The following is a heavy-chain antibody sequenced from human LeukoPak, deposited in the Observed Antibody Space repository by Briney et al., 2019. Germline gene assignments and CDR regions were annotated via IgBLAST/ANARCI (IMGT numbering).Heavy chain of an antibody. CDR2: ISGSGGST. D-gene: IGHD2-21*02. V-gene: IGHV3-23*01. CDR1: GFTFSSYA. CDR3: AKGGRGDFDSFSFDY. J-gene: IGHJ4*02. Sequence: GGSLRLSCAASGFTFSSYAMSWVRQAPGKGLEWVSAISGSGGSTYYADSVKGRFTISRDNSKNTLYPQMNSLRAEDTAVYYCAKGGRGDFDSFSFDYWGQGTLVTVSS.